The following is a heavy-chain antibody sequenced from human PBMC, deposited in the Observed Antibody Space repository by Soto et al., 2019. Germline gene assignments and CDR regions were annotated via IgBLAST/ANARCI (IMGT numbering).Heavy chain of an antibody. CDR3: ARNRLRQYYYGMDV. CDR1: GYSFANYW. J-gene: IGHJ6*02. Sequence: PGESLKISCQGSGYSFANYWIAWVRQMPGKVLEWVGVIYPGDSDTRYSPSFRGQVTISADKSISHVYLQWSSLKASDTAMYYCARNRLRQYYYGMDVWGQGTTVPVSS. CDR2: IYPGDSDT. D-gene: IGHD3-10*01. V-gene: IGHV5-51*01.